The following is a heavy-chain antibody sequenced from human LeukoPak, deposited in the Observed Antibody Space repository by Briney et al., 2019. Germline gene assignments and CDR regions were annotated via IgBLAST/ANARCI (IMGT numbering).Heavy chain of an antibody. CDR1: GFTFSDYI. J-gene: IGHJ3*01. CDR3: SRDGPQGDQSGFGV. Sequence: GGSLRLSCVGSGFTFSDYILDWVRQVPGKGLEWIGRIRRKRNGHTTEFAASVEGRFTISRDDSENSLYLHMNNLKTEDTAVYYCSRDGPQGDQSGFGVWGQGTMVTVSS. D-gene: IGHD2-21*01. V-gene: IGHV3-72*01. CDR2: IRRKRNGHTT.